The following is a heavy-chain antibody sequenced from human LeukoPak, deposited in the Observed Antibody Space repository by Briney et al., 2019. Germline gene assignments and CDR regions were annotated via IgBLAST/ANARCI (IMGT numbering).Heavy chain of an antibody. CDR1: GGSIRSGRYY. D-gene: IGHD3-16*01. CDR2: IYTSGST. CDR3: ARVFPGGGYFDY. Sequence: SETLALACLFTGGSIRSGRYYWSWIREAAGKGLEWIGRIYTSGSTNYNPSLKSRVTISVDTSKNQFSLKLGSVTAADTAVYYCARVFPGGGYFDYWGQGTLVTVSS. V-gene: IGHV4-61*02. J-gene: IGHJ4*02.